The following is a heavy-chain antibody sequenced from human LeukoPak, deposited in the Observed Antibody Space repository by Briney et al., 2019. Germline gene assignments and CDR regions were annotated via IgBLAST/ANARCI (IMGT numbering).Heavy chain of an antibody. J-gene: IGHJ4*02. D-gene: IGHD6-13*01. CDR2: IWYDGSNK. Sequence: GGSLRLSCAASGFTFSSYGMHWVRQAPGKGLEWVAVIWYDGSNKYYADSVKGRFTISRDNSKNTLYLQMNSLRAEDTAVYHCARERARAAAIDYWGQGTLVTVSS. CDR3: ARERARAAAIDY. V-gene: IGHV3-33*01. CDR1: GFTFSSYG.